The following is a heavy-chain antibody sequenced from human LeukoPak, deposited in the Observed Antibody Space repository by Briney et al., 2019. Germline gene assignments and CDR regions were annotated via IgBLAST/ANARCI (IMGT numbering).Heavy chain of an antibody. V-gene: IGHV1-2*06. CDR1: GYTFTGYY. CDR3: ARAGYNSSWYYLDY. D-gene: IGHD6-13*01. CDR2: INPDSGGT. Sequence: GASVKVSCKVSGYTFTGYYMHWVRQAPGQGLEWMGRINPDSGGTNYAQKFQGRVTMTRDTSISTAYMELSRLRSDDTAVYYCARAGYNSSWYYLDYWGQGALVTVSS. J-gene: IGHJ4*02.